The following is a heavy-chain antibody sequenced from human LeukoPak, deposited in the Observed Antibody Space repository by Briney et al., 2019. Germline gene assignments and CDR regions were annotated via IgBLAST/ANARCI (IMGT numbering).Heavy chain of an antibody. Sequence: GGSLRLSCAASGFTFSSYSMNWVRQAPGKGLEWVSYISSSSSTIYYADSVKGRFTISRDNAKNSLYLKMNSLRAEDTAVYYCARPNPFETSGYYLNYWGQGTLVTVSS. D-gene: IGHD3-22*01. CDR1: GFTFSSYS. J-gene: IGHJ4*02. CDR3: ARPNPFETSGYYLNY. CDR2: ISSSSSTI. V-gene: IGHV3-48*01.